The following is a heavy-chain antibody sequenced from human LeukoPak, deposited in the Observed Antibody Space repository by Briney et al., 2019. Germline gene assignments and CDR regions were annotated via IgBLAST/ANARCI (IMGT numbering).Heavy chain of an antibody. V-gene: IGHV3-23*01. CDR1: GITLSNYG. D-gene: IGHD3-10*01. CDR2: ISGSGGGT. Sequence: GGSLRLSCAVSGITLSNYGMSWVRQAPGKGLEWVAGISGSGGGTKYADSVKGRFTISRDNPKNTLYLQMNSLRAEDTAVYYCAKEYGSGSYRSFDYWGQGTLVTVSS. J-gene: IGHJ4*02. CDR3: AKEYGSGSYRSFDY.